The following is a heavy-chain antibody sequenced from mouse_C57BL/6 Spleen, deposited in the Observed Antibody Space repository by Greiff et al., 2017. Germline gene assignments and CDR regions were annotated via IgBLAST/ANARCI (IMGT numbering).Heavy chain of an antibody. J-gene: IGHJ2*01. CDR3: TGLRGYFDY. Sequence: EVMLVESGGGLVQPGGSMKLSCAASGFTFSDAWMDWVRQSPEQGLEWVAEIRNKANNHATYYAESVKGRFTISRNDAKSSVYRQMNSLRAEDTGIYYCTGLRGYFDYWGQGTTLTVSS. V-gene: IGHV6-6*01. D-gene: IGHD3-1*01. CDR2: IRNKANNHAT. CDR1: GFTFSDAW.